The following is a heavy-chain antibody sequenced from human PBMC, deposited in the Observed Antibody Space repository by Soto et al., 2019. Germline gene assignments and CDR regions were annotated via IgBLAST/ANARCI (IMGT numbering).Heavy chain of an antibody. CDR3: ARGPQNAFWSGYYGLDY. Sequence: QVQLVQSGGEVKKPGASVKVSCKPSGYSFVSYGIIWVRQAPGQGLEWMGWISGYNGNTKSTQKFQGRVTMTADASTSTGYMELRSLRSGDTAVYYRARGPQNAFWSGYYGLDYWGQGTLVTVSS. J-gene: IGHJ4*02. V-gene: IGHV1-18*01. CDR2: ISGYNGNT. D-gene: IGHD3-3*01. CDR1: GYSFVSYG.